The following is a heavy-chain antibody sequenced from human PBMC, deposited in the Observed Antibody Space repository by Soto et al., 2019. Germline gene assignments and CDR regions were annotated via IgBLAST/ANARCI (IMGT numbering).Heavy chain of an antibody. CDR2: IYHSGST. CDR1: GGSISSGGYS. Sequence: SETLSLTCAVSGGSISSGGYSWSWIRQPPGKGLEWIGYIYHSGSTYYNPSLKSRVTILVDRSKNQFSLKLSSVTAADTAVYYCARSPVAGSGGYYFDYWGQGTLVTVSS. CDR3: ARSPVAGSGGYYFDY. J-gene: IGHJ4*02. V-gene: IGHV4-30-2*01. D-gene: IGHD6-19*01.